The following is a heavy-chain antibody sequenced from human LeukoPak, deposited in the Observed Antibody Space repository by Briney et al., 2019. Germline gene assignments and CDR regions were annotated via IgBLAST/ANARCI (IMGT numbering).Heavy chain of an antibody. CDR3: ASRSGYSYGHFDY. Sequence: PGGSLRLSCAASGFTFSNYAMSWVRQAPGKGLEWVAAITSSGESTNCADSVKGRFTISRDNSKNTLYLQMNSLRAEDTAVYYCASRSGYSYGHFDYWGQGTLVTVSS. D-gene: IGHD5-18*01. CDR2: ITSSGEST. J-gene: IGHJ4*02. CDR1: GFTFSNYA. V-gene: IGHV3-23*01.